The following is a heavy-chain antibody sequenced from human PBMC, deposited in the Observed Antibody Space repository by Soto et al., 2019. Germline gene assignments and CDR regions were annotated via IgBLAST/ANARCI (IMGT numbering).Heavy chain of an antibody. CDR1: GGSISNYY. Sequence: LSLTCTVSGGSISNYYWSWIRQPAGKELEWIGRIYTSGSTSYNPSLKSRVTMSVDTSKSQFSLKLSSVTAADTAVYYCARGLSRSFDSWGQGIRVTVSS. V-gene: IGHV4-4*07. D-gene: IGHD2-2*01. CDR3: ARGLSRSFDS. J-gene: IGHJ5*01. CDR2: IYTSGST.